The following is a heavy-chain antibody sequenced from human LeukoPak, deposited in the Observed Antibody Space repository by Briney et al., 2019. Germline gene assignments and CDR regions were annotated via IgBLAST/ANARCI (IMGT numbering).Heavy chain of an antibody. CDR2: ISGSGGST. CDR1: GFTFGDYA. CDR3: AGSNEPYYYDSSGYYPH. V-gene: IGHV3-23*01. Sequence: GGSLRLSCTASGFTFGDYAMSWVRQAPGKGLEWVSAISGSGGSTYYADSVKGRFTISRDNSKNTLYLQMNSLRTEDTAVYYCAGSNEPYYYDSSGYYPHWGQGTLVTVSS. D-gene: IGHD3-22*01. J-gene: IGHJ4*02.